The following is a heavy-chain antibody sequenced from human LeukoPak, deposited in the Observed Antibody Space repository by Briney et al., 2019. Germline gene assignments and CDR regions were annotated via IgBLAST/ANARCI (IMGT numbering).Heavy chain of an antibody. CDR3: AKHFCTGLDCSLFDS. V-gene: IGHV3-23*01. Sequence: PGGSLRLSCAASGFTFSTYTMYWVRHPPGKGLEWVSIIGSSGGGIHYADSVKGRFIISRDNSKNTVSLQLNSLRPEDTALYYCAKHFCTGLDCSLFDSWGQGTLVTVSS. J-gene: IGHJ4*02. CDR2: IGSSGGGI. D-gene: IGHD3/OR15-3a*01. CDR1: GFTFSTYT.